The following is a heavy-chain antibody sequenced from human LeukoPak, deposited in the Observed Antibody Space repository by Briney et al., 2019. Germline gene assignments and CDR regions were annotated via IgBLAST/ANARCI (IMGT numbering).Heavy chain of an antibody. J-gene: IGHJ4*02. CDR2: INPNSGGT. V-gene: IGHV1-2*02. CDR3: ARDPGQWLVRTDYFDY. CDR1: GYTFTGYY. D-gene: IGHD6-19*01. Sequence: WASVKVSCKASGYTFTGYYMHWVRQAPGQGLEWMGWINPNSGGTNYAQKFQGRVTMTRDTSISTAYMELSRLRSDDTAAYYCARDPGQWLVRTDYFDYWGKGTLVTVSS.